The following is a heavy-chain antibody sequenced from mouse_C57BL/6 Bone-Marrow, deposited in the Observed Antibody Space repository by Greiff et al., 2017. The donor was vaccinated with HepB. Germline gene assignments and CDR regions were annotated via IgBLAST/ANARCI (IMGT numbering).Heavy chain of an antibody. J-gene: IGHJ3*01. CDR1: GFTFSSYG. CDR2: ISSGGSYT. CDR3: ARPYDGYYEPSAY. V-gene: IGHV5-6*01. D-gene: IGHD2-3*01. Sequence: EVQLQESGGDLVKPGGSLKLSCAASGFTFSSYGMSWVRQTPDKRLEWVATISSGGSYTYYPDSVKGRFTISRDNAKNTLYLQMSSLKSEDTAMYYCARPYDGYYEPSAYWGQGTLVTVSA.